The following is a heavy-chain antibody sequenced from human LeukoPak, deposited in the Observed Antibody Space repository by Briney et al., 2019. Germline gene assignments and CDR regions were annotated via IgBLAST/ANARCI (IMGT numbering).Heavy chain of an antibody. V-gene: IGHV3-30*02. Sequence: HPGGSLRLSCAASGFTFSTYGMHWVRQAPGKGLEWVAFIRYDGNNNYYADSVKGRFTISRDNSKNTLYLQMNSLRAEDKAVYYCAGALMEATRPSPDYWGQGTLVTVSS. J-gene: IGHJ4*02. CDR3: AGALMEATRPSPDY. D-gene: IGHD1-26*01. CDR2: IRYDGNNN. CDR1: GFTFSTYG.